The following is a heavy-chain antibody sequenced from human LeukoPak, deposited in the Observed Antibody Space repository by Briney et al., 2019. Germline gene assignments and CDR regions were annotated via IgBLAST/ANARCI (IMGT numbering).Heavy chain of an antibody. CDR1: GYTFTGYY. D-gene: IGHD2-21*02. CDR3: ARTVTAIRTPFDY. V-gene: IGHV1-2*02. CDR2: INPNSGGT. Sequence: ASVKVSCKASGYTFTGYYMHWVRQAPGQGLEWMGWINPNSGGTNYAQSFQGRVTMTRDTSITTAFMALTRLRSDDTAVYYCARTVTAIRTPFDYWGQGTLVTVSS. J-gene: IGHJ4*02.